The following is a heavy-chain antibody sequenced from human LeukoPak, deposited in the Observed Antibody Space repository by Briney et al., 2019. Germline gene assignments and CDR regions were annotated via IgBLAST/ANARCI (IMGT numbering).Heavy chain of an antibody. D-gene: IGHD3-22*01. V-gene: IGHV4-39*01. CDR2: IYYSGST. CDR3: ARHSPVYDNLSWFDP. CDR1: GGSISSSSYY. J-gene: IGHJ5*02. Sequence: SETLSLTCTVSGGSISSSSYYWGWIRQPPGKGLEWIGSIYYSGSTYYNPSLKSRVTISVDTSKNQFSLKLSSVTAADTAVYYCARHSPVYDNLSWFDPWGQGTLVTVSS.